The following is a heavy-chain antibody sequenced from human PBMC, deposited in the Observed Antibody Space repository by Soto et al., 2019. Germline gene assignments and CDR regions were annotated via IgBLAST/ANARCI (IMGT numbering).Heavy chain of an antibody. D-gene: IGHD3-10*01. Sequence: QLLQSGGGLVQPGGSLTLSCAASGFTFGTTDMSWVRQAPGEGLEWVSAIDVSGGITYYADSVKGRFTISRDNSRNTVYLQMNSLRGDDTALYYCVKNSGGFNPWGQGALVTVSS. V-gene: IGHV3-23*01. J-gene: IGHJ5*02. CDR1: GFTFGTTD. CDR3: VKNSGGFNP. CDR2: IDVSGGIT.